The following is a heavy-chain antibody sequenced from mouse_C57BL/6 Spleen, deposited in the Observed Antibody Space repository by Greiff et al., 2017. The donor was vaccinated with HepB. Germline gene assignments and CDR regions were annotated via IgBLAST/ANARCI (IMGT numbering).Heavy chain of an antibody. CDR2: INPSSGYT. Sequence: VQLQQSGAELARPGASVKMSCKASGYTFTSYTMHWVKQRPGQGLEWIGYINPSSGYTKYNQKFKDKATLTADKSSSTAYMQLSSLTSEDSAVYYCARPLSGSSYGYWGRGTTLTVSS. CDR1: GYTFTSYT. V-gene: IGHV1-4*01. CDR3: ARPLSGSSYGY. D-gene: IGHD1-1*01. J-gene: IGHJ2*01.